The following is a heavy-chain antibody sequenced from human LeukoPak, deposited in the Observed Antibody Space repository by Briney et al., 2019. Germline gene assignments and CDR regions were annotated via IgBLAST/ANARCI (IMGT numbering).Heavy chain of an antibody. CDR1: GGSISSSTYY. J-gene: IGHJ4*02. CDR3: SRLTHGYYFDY. Sequence: SETLSLTRTVSGGSISSSTYYWGWIRQPPGKGLEWIGSMFYSGSTYYNSSLKSRVTISIDTSKNQFSLKLSSVTAADTAAYYCSRLTHGYYFDYWGQGTLVTVSS. V-gene: IGHV4-39*01. CDR2: MFYSGST. D-gene: IGHD2-2*03.